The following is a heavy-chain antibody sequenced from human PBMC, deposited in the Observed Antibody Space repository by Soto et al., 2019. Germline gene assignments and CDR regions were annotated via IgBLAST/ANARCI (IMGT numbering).Heavy chain of an antibody. J-gene: IGHJ6*02. CDR2: IDPSDSYT. CDR3: ARVTGYPNYYGMDV. CDR1: AYRFTSYC. V-gene: IGHV5-10-1*01. D-gene: IGHD3-9*01. Sequence: VESMKITWKSSAYRFTSYCITWVRHMPGKGLEWMGRIDPSDSYTNYSPSFQGHVSMSADKSISTAYLQWSSLKASDTAMYYCARVTGYPNYYGMDVWGQGTTVTVSS.